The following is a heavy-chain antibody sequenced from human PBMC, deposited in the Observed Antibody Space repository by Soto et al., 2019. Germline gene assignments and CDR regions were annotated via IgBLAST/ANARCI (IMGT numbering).Heavy chain of an antibody. V-gene: IGHV1-18*01. Sequence: QVQLVQSGDEVKQPGASVKVSCKASGSTITAYGISWVRQAPGQGLEWMAWISSHNGNTYYAQNLQGRVTMTTDTSTSTAYMELRSLRSGDTAVYYCASSSIAAAGPFDYWGQGALVTGSS. CDR1: GSTITAYG. D-gene: IGHD6-13*01. CDR3: ASSSIAAAGPFDY. J-gene: IGHJ4*02. CDR2: ISSHNGNT.